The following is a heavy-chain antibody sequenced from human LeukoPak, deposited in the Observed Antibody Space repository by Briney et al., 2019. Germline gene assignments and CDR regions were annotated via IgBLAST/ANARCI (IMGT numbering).Heavy chain of an antibody. J-gene: IGHJ3*02. Sequence: ASVKASCKASGYTFTSYYMHWVRQPPAQGLEWMGIINPSGGSTSYAQKFQGRVTMTRDMSTSTVYMELSSLRSEDTAVYYCARPTRPISYYDSSGPKGDAFDIWGQGTMVTVSS. V-gene: IGHV1-46*01. CDR2: INPSGGST. CDR3: ARPTRPISYYDSSGPKGDAFDI. D-gene: IGHD3-22*01. CDR1: GYTFTSYY.